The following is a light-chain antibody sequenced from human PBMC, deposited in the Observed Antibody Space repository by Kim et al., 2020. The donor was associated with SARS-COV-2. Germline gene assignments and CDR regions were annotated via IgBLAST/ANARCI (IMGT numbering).Light chain of an antibody. Sequence: LSPGKTASITAPGDKLGANYPGWYQQKPGQAPVLVIYQESKRPSGIPERFSGSNSGNTATLTISGTQAMDEADYYCQAWDSSTGVFGTGTKVTV. V-gene: IGLV3-1*01. CDR3: QAWDSSTGV. J-gene: IGLJ1*01. CDR2: QES. CDR1: KLGANY.